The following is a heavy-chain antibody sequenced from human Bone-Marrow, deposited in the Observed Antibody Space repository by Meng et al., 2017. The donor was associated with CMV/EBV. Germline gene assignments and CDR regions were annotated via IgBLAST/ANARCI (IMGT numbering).Heavy chain of an antibody. CDR1: GFTFKLAY. CDR3: VLHYFDY. CDR2: IKTKTEGETA. V-gene: IGHV3-15*01. Sequence: RSCSASGFTFKLAYMNWVSQAPGKGLEWVGRIKTKTEGETADYAEPVEGRFTISRDDSKNTVYLQMSDLKTEDTGMYFCVLHYFDYWGQGTLVTVSS. J-gene: IGHJ4*02.